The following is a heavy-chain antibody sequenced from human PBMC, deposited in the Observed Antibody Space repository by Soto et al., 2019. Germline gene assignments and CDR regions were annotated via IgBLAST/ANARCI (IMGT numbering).Heavy chain of an antibody. Sequence: EVQLVESGGDSVQPGGSLRLSCAASGFPFSSYWMPWVRHTPGKGLEWVSRISGDGTTIYYADSVTGRFTVSRDNAKNTLSLQMSGLGAEDTAVYYCAREYYGLLTGYYNDHWGQGTLVSVFS. CDR1: GFPFSSYW. CDR2: ISGDGTTI. D-gene: IGHD3-9*01. V-gene: IGHV3-74*01. J-gene: IGHJ4*02. CDR3: AREYYGLLTGYYNDH.